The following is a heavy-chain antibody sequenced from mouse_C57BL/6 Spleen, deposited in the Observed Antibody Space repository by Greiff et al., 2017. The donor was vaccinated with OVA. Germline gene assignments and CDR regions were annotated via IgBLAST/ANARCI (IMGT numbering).Heavy chain of an antibody. CDR1: GYAFSSSW. CDR2: IYPGDGDT. Sequence: QVQLQQSGPELVKPGASVKISCKASGYAFSSSWMNWVKQRPGKGLEWIGRIYPGDGDTNYNGKFKGKATLTADKSSSTAYMQLSSLTSEDSAVYFCARWDYGSSYWYVDVWGTGTTVTVSS. V-gene: IGHV1-82*01. CDR3: ARWDYGSSYWYVDV. J-gene: IGHJ1*03. D-gene: IGHD1-1*01.